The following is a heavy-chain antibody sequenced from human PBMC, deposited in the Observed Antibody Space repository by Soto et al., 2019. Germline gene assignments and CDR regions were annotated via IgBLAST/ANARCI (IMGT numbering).Heavy chain of an antibody. J-gene: IGHJ4*02. V-gene: IGHV4-4*02. CDR3: ARVFSSGSGWMYYFDF. Sequence: QVQLRESGPGLVEASGTLSLTCEVSTGSISSGNWWSWVRQPPGKGLEWIGEIYYTGTTNYNPSLKNRITMTIDKSKDPFSLSLRSATAADTAVYYCARVFSSGSGWMYYFDFWGQGTLVSVSS. CDR1: TGSISSGNW. D-gene: IGHD6-25*01. CDR2: IYYTGTT.